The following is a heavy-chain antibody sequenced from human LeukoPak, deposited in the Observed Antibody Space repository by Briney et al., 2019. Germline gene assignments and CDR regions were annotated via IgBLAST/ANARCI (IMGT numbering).Heavy chain of an antibody. CDR3: AKDGYSYGYFDY. CDR2: ISGSGGST. V-gene: IGHV3-23*01. D-gene: IGHD5-18*01. CDR1: GFTFSSYA. J-gene: IGHJ4*02. Sequence: TGGSLRLSCAASGFTFSSYAMSWVRQAPGKGLEWVSAISGSGGSTYYADSVKGRFTISRDNSKNTLYLQMNSLRAGDTAVYYCAKDGYSYGYFDYWGQGTLVTVSS.